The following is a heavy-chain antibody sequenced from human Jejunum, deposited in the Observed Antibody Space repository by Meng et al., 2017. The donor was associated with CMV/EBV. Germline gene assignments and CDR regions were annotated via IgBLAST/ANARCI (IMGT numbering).Heavy chain of an antibody. CDR2: IKSKTDGGTT. Sequence: SCATSGFTFSNAWMNWVRQAPGKGLEWVGRIKSKTDGGTTDYAAPVKGRFTISRDDSQNTLYLQMNNLKTEDTALYYCTSHANAAFGYWGQGALVTVSS. CDR3: TSHANAAFGY. CDR1: GFTFSNAW. V-gene: IGHV3-15*07. D-gene: IGHD2-8*01. J-gene: IGHJ4*02.